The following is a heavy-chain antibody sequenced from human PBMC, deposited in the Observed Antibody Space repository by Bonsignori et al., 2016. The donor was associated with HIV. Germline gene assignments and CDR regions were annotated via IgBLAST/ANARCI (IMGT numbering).Heavy chain of an antibody. Sequence: WIRQPPGKGLEWVSAISGSGGSTYYADSVKGRFTISRDNSKNTLYLQMNSLRAEDTAVYYCAKFSEIYPSVLRFLEWSYYYYMDVWGKGTTVTVSS. CDR2: ISGSGGST. J-gene: IGHJ6*03. V-gene: IGHV3-23*01. CDR3: AKFSEIYPSVLRFLEWSYYYYMDV. D-gene: IGHD3-3*01.